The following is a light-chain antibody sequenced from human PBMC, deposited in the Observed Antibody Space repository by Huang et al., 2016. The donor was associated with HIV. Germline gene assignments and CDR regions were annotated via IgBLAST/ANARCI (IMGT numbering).Light chain of an antibody. Sequence: EIVMTQSPATLSVSPGERATLSCRASQSVRSNLAWYQQKPGQAPRLLISGASTSATGIPARFSGSGSGTEFTLTISSLQSEDSALYYCQQYNDWPPAFGQGTKVEIK. CDR3: QQYNDWPPA. CDR2: GAS. V-gene: IGKV3-15*01. J-gene: IGKJ1*01. CDR1: QSVRSN.